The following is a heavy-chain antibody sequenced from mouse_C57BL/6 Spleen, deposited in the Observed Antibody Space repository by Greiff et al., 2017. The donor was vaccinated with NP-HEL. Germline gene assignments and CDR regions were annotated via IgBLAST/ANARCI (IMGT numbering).Heavy chain of an antibody. D-gene: IGHD4-1*01. CDR1: GFTFSDYG. CDR3: ARNWEYARYFDV. CDR2: ISSGSSTI. V-gene: IGHV5-17*01. Sequence: EVKVVESGGGLVKPGGSLKLSCAASGFTFSDYGMHWVRQAPEKGLEWVAYISSGSSTIYYADKVKGRFTISRDNAKNTLFLQKTSLRSVDAAMYYCARNWEYARYFDVWGTGTTVTVSS. J-gene: IGHJ1*03.